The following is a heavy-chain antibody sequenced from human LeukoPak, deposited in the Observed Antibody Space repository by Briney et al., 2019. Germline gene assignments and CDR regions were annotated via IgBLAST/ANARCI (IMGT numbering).Heavy chain of an antibody. Sequence: QAGGSLRLSCAASGFTFSGYAMTWVRQAPGKGLEWVSAISGSGGSTYYADSVKGRFTISRDNSKNTLYLQMNSLRAEDTAVYYCAKGDAAVTYYYGVDVWGQGTTVTVSS. CDR1: GFTFSGYA. D-gene: IGHD4-11*01. J-gene: IGHJ6*02. V-gene: IGHV3-23*01. CDR2: ISGSGGST. CDR3: AKGDAAVTYYYGVDV.